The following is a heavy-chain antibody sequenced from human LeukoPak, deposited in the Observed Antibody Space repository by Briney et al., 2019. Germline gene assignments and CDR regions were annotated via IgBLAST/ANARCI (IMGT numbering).Heavy chain of an antibody. CDR3: AKDQMALFDY. CDR2: ISYDGSNK. D-gene: IGHD5-24*01. CDR1: GFTFSSYG. J-gene: IGHJ4*02. Sequence: GRSLRLSCAASGFTFSSYGMHWVRQALGKGLEWVAVISYDGSNKYYADSVKGRFTISRDNSKNTLYLQMNSLRAEDTAVYYCAKDQMALFDYWGQGTLVTVSS. V-gene: IGHV3-30*18.